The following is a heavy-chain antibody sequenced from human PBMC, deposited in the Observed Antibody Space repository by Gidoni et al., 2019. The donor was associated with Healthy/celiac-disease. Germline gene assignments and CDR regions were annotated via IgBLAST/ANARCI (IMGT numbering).Heavy chain of an antibody. CDR2: INPNSGGT. Sequence: QVQLVQSGAEVKKPGASVKVSCKASGSTFTGACMHWVRQAPGQGLEWMGRINPNSGGTNYAQKFQGRVTMTRDTSISTAYMELSRLRSDDTAVYYCARVSVVDTAPDDGIGYFDLWGRGTLVTVSS. V-gene: IGHV1-2*06. CDR1: GSTFTGAC. D-gene: IGHD5-18*01. CDR3: ARVSVVDTAPDDGIGYFDL. J-gene: IGHJ2*01.